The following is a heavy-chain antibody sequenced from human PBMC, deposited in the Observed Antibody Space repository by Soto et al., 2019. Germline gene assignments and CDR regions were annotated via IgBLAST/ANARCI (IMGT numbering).Heavy chain of an antibody. J-gene: IGHJ6*02. CDR2: IGNFDGAI. D-gene: IGHD3-10*01. CDR1: GFAISDFY. CDR3: ARDRGTLWFGHYAMEV. Sequence: PVGSLRLSCASSGFAISDFYMNCIRHAPGKGLEWVSCIGNFDGAIYYADSVKGRFDIVRDNAKNSVFLQMHTLGAEDSAVYYCARDRGTLWFGHYAMEVWGQGTTVSVSS. V-gene: IGHV3-11*01.